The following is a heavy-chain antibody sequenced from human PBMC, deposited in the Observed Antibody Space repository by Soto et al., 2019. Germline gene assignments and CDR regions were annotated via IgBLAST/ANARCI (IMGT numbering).Heavy chain of an antibody. CDR1: GFTFRSYA. CDR2: ISGSGGST. CDR3: AKDDGGDYSKGYFDY. J-gene: IGHJ4*02. Sequence: GGSLRLSCAASGFTFRSYAMSWVRQAPGKGLEWVSAISGSGGSTYYADSVKGRFTISRDNTKNMVSLQMNSLRAEDTAVYYCAKDDGGDYSKGYFDYWGQGTLVT. V-gene: IGHV3-23*01. D-gene: IGHD4-17*01.